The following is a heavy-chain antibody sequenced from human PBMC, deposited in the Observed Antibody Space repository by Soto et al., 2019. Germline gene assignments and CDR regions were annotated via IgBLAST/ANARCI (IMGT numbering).Heavy chain of an antibody. CDR2: INPNSGDT. D-gene: IGHD1-1*01. Sequence: ASVKVSCKASGYTFTGYYMYWVRQAPGQGLEWMGWINPNSGDTNYAQKFQGWVTMTRDTSISTAYMELSRLRSDDTAVYYCAKSTGRGDYYHSYGMDAWGQGPTVTLSS. J-gene: IGHJ6*02. V-gene: IGHV1-2*04. CDR1: GYTFTGYY. CDR3: AKSTGRGDYYHSYGMDA.